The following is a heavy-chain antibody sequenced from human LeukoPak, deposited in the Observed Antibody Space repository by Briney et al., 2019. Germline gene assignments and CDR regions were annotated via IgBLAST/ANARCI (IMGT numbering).Heavy chain of an antibody. CDR3: AKDIGPADAFDI. CDR1: GFRFSSYW. Sequence: GGSLRLSCAASGFRFSSYWMAWVRQAPGKGLERVASIKQDGGETFYVDSVKGRFTISRDNAKNSLYLQMNSLRAEDTALYYCAKDIGPADAFDIWGQGTMVTVSS. D-gene: IGHD3-10*01. J-gene: IGHJ3*02. V-gene: IGHV3-7*03. CDR2: IKQDGGET.